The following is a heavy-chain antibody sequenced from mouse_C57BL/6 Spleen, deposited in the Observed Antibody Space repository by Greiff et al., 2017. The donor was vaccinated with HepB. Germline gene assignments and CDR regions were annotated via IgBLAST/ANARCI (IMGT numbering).Heavy chain of an antibody. CDR3: ARGNMGAMDY. Sequence: EVKLMESGGGLVQPGGSLSLSCAASGFTFTDYYMSWVRQPPGKALEWLGFIRNKANGYTTEYSASVKGRFTISRDNSQSILYLQMNALRAEDSATYYCARGNMGAMDYWGQGTSVTVSS. CDR1: GFTFTDYY. V-gene: IGHV7-3*01. CDR2: IRNKANGYTT. D-gene: IGHD1-1*02. J-gene: IGHJ4*01.